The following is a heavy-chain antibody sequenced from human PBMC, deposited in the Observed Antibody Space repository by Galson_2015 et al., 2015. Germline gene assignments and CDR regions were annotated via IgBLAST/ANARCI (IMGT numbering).Heavy chain of an antibody. D-gene: IGHD6-19*01. J-gene: IGHJ4*02. V-gene: IGHV4-39*01. CDR2: IYYSGST. Sequence: ETLSLTCTVSGGSISSSSYYWGWIRQPPGKGLEWIGSIYYSGSTYYNPSLKSRVTISVDTSKNQFSLKLSSVTAADTAVYYCASLGEAVAGTFADYWGQGTLVTVSS. CDR1: GGSISSSSYY. CDR3: ASLGEAVAGTFADY.